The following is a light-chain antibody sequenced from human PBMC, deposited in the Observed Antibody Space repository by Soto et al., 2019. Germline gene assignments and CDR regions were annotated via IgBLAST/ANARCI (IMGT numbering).Light chain of an antibody. Sequence: QSVVTQPASVSRSPGQSITISCTGTSSDVGGYNYVCWYQQHPGKAPKLVISDVSNRPSGVSDRFSGSKPGNTASLSISGLQAEDEADYYCSSYTSSSSYVFGTGTKVTVL. J-gene: IGLJ1*01. CDR3: SSYTSSSSYV. V-gene: IGLV2-14*01. CDR2: DVS. CDR1: SSDVGGYNY.